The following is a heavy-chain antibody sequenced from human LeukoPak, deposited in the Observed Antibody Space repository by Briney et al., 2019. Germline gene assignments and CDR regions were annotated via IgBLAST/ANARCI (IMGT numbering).Heavy chain of an antibody. J-gene: IGHJ2*01. CDR1: GFTVSNNY. V-gene: IGHV3-53*01. CDR2: VYDGDTT. CDR3: ARHWSGYSFDL. Sequence: GGSLRLSCAASGFTVSNNYMSWVRQAPGKGLEWVSAVYDGDTTYYADSVKGRFTISRDNSKNTLYLQINSLRVEDTAVYYCARHWSGYSFDLWGRGTLVTVSS. D-gene: IGHD3-3*01.